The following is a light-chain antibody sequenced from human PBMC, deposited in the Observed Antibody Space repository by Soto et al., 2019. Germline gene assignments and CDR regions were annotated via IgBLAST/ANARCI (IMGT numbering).Light chain of an antibody. V-gene: IGKV3-20*01. CDR3: QQYGTPLFT. CDR1: QSVTNNF. CDR2: GAS. Sequence: IVLTQSPGTLSLSPGERATLSCGASQSVTNNFLAWYQQKPGQAPRLLIYGASSRATGVPDRFSGSGSGTDITLTINRLEPGDFAVYYCQQYGTPLFTFGPGTKVDIK. J-gene: IGKJ3*01.